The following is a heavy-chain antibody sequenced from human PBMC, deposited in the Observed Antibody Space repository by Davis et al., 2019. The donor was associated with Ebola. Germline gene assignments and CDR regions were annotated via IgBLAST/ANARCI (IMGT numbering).Heavy chain of an antibody. Sequence: MPGGSLRLSCTVSGGSISGYYWSWIRQPPGKGLEWIGEINHSGSTNYNPSLKSRVTISVDTSKNQFSLKLSSVTAADTAVYYCARRYRGTGYSSSWGQGTLVTVSS. D-gene: IGHD6-19*01. CDR3: ARRYRGTGYSSS. CDR1: GGSISGYY. V-gene: IGHV4-34*01. CDR2: INHSGST. J-gene: IGHJ5*02.